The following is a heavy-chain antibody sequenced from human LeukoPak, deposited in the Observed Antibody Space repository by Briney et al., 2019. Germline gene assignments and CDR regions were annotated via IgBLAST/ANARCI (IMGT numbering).Heavy chain of an antibody. CDR2: IIPIFGTA. Sequence: ASVKVSCKASGGTFSSYAISWVRQAPGQGLEWMGGIIPIFGTANYAQKFQGRVTITADESTSTAYMELSSLRSGDTAVYYCARVSLWFGELYYFDYWGQGTLVTVSS. J-gene: IGHJ4*02. V-gene: IGHV1-69*13. CDR3: ARVSLWFGELYYFDY. CDR1: GGTFSSYA. D-gene: IGHD3-10*01.